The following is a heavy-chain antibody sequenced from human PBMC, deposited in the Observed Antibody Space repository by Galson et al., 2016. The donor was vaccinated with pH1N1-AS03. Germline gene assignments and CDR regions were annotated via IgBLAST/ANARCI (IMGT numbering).Heavy chain of an antibody. J-gene: IGHJ4*02. D-gene: IGHD3-9*01. CDR3: ASLVVDYDILTGYYHYFDI. V-gene: IGHV4-38-2*01. Sequence: SETLSLTCGVSGSSIISDNYWGWIRQPPERGLEWIGSIYHGGTTYYNPSLKSRVTVSVDTSKNQFSLKLTSVTAADTAVYYCASLVVDYDILTGYYHYFDIWGKGTVVSVSS. CDR1: GSSIISDNY. CDR2: IYHGGTT.